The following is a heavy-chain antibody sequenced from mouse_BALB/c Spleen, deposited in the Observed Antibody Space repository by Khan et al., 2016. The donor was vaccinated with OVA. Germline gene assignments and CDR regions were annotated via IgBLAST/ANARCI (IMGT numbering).Heavy chain of an antibody. V-gene: IGHV1-7*01. CDR2: INPSTGYT. J-gene: IGHJ2*01. CDR3: ARRGLRWDLDY. Sequence: QVQLKQSGAELAKPGASVKMSCKASGYIFINYWILWVKQRPGQGLEWIGYINPSTGYTEYNQNFKDKATLTADKSSSTVYMQLSSLTSEDSAVYYCARRGLRWDLDYWGQGTTLTVSS. CDR1: GYIFINYW. D-gene: IGHD1-1*01.